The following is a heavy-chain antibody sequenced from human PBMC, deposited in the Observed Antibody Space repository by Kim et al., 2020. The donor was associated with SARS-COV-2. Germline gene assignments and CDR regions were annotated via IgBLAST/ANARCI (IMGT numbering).Heavy chain of an antibody. V-gene: IGHV3-23*01. CDR3: AKGDCDSINGYTIDD. J-gene: IGHJ4*02. D-gene: IGHD2-2*02. Sequence: DSVKSRFIISRDNSKNTLYLQVYSLRAEDTAVYYCAKGDCDSINGYTIDDWGRGTLVSVSS.